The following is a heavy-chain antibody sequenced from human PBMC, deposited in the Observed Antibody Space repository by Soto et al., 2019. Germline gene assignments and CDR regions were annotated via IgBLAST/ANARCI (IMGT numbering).Heavy chain of an antibody. CDR1: GYTFTSYY. CDR2: INPSGGST. Sequence: QVQLVQSGAEVKKPGASVKVSCKASGYTFTSYYMHWVRQAPGQGLEWMGIINPSGGSTSYAQKFQGRGTMTSDTSTSTIYMELSSLRSEDTAVYYCARVQPGHWYFDLWGRGTLVTVSS. CDR3: ARVQPGHWYFDL. D-gene: IGHD1-1*01. V-gene: IGHV1-46*03. J-gene: IGHJ2*01.